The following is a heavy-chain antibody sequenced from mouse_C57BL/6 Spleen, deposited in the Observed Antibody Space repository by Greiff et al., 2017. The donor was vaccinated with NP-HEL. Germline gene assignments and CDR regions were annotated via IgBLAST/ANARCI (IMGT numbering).Heavy chain of an antibody. D-gene: IGHD4-1*01. CDR3: ARGGKLGRYYFDY. CDR1: GYTFTSYW. CDR2: IDPSDSET. J-gene: IGHJ2*01. V-gene: IGHV1-52*01. Sequence: VQLQQPGAELVRPGSSVKLSCKASGYTFTSYWMHWVKQRPIQGLEWIGNIDPSDSETHYNQKFKDKATLTVDKSSSTAYMQLSSLTSEDSAVYYCARGGKLGRYYFDYWGQGTTLTVSS.